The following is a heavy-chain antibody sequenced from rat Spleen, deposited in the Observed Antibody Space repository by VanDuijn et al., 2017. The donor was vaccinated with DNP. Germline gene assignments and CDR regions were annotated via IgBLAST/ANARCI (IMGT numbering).Heavy chain of an antibody. D-gene: IGHD1-12*01. CDR2: INNDGSSA. CDR1: GFAFSGYY. V-gene: IGHV5-7*01. J-gene: IGHJ4*01. CDR3: ARHRTIMPYYYAMDA. Sequence: EVQLVESDGGLMQPGRSLKLSCAASGFAFSGYYMAWVRQAPTKGLEWVATINNDGSSAYYRDSVKGQFTISRDNAQSTLYLQMDSLRSEDTATYYCARHRTIMPYYYAMDAWGQGASVTVSS.